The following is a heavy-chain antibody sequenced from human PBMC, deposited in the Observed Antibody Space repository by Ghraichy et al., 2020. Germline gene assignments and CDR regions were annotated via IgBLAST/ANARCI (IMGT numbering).Heavy chain of an antibody. V-gene: IGHV4-59*02. D-gene: IGHD3-10*01. J-gene: IGHJ5*02. CDR1: GGSVSSFY. CDR2: IYHTGAT. Sequence: SETLSLTCTVSGGSVSSFYWSWVRQPPGKGLEWIGFIYHTGATTSDPSLESRVTMSIDTSTNEVHLRLRSVTAADTAIYYCARESFGSHINNWFDPWGQGTLVTVSS. CDR3: ARESFGSHINNWFDP.